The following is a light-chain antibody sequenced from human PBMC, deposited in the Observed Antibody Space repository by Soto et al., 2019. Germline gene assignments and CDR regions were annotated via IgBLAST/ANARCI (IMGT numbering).Light chain of an antibody. Sequence: DIQMTQSPSTLSASIGDRVSITCRASQSIHRYLNWYQQKPGKSPKLLIDVASSLRSGVPSRFSGGGSGTDYTLTISSLQPEDFATYYCQQTYSDLWTFGPGT. CDR1: QSIHRY. CDR3: QQTYSDLWT. J-gene: IGKJ1*01. V-gene: IGKV1-39*01. CDR2: VAS.